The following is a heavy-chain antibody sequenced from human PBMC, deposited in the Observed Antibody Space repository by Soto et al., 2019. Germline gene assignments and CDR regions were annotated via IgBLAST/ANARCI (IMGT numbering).Heavy chain of an antibody. Sequence: PSETLSLTCTVSGGSISSSSYYWGWIRQPPGKGLEWIGSIYYSGSTYYNPSLKSRVTISVDTSKNQFSLKLSSVTAADTAVYYCARGHGRMVRGVMAWFDPWGQGTLVTVSS. D-gene: IGHD3-10*01. CDR3: ARGHGRMVRGVMAWFDP. V-gene: IGHV4-39*01. CDR1: GGSISSSSYY. CDR2: IYYSGST. J-gene: IGHJ5*02.